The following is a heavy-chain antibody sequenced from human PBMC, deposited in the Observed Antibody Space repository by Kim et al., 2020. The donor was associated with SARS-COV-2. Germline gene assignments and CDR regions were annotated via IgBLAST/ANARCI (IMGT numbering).Heavy chain of an antibody. D-gene: IGHD3-22*01. CDR1: GFTFSSYA. CDR3: ARERYYYDSSGFSHFDP. V-gene: IGHV3-30*04. Sequence: GGSLRLSCAASGFTFSSYAMHWVRQAPGKGLEWVAVISYDGSNKYYADSVKGRFTISRDNSKNTLYLQMNSLRAEDTAVYYCARERYYYDSSGFSHFDP. J-gene: IGHJ5*02. CDR2: ISYDGSNK.